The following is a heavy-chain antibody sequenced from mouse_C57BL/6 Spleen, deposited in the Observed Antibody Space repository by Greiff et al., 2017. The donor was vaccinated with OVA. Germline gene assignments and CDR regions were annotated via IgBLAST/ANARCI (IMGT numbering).Heavy chain of an antibody. J-gene: IGHJ2*01. V-gene: IGHV1-53*01. D-gene: IGHD1-1*01. CDR2: INPSNGGT. CDR1: GYTFTSYW. CDR3: ARKFYCSLDY. Sequence: QVQLQQPGTELVKPGASVKLSCKASGYTFTSYWMHWVKQRPEQGLEWIGNINPSNGGTNYNEKFKGKATMTVDKSSSTAYMQLSSLTSEDSAVYYCARKFYCSLDYWGQGTTLTVSS.